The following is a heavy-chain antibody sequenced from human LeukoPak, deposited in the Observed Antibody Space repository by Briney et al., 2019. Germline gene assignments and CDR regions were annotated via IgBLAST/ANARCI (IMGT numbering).Heavy chain of an antibody. D-gene: IGHD3-22*01. CDR1: GGSFSGYY. Sequence: SETLSLTCAVYGGSFSGYYWSWIRQPPGKGLEWIGEINHSGSTNYNPSLKSRVTISVDTSKNQFSLKLSSVTAADTAVYYCARGASSGYYFTIDYWGQGTLATVSS. V-gene: IGHV4-34*01. J-gene: IGHJ4*02. CDR2: INHSGST. CDR3: ARGASSGYYFTIDY.